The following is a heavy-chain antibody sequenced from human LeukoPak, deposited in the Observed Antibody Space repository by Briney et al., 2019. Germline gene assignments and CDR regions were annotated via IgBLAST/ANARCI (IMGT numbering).Heavy chain of an antibody. CDR3: ARYYCSGGSCYSHNWFDP. Sequence: GASVKVSCRSSGYTFTDYYLHWVRQAPGQGLEWLGWMNPNSGNTGSAQKLQGRVTMTTDTSTSTAYMELRSLRSDDTAVYYCARYYCSGGSCYSHNWFDPWGQGTLVTVSS. CDR2: MNPNSGNT. J-gene: IGHJ5*02. V-gene: IGHV1-18*04. CDR1: GYTFTDYY. D-gene: IGHD2-15*01.